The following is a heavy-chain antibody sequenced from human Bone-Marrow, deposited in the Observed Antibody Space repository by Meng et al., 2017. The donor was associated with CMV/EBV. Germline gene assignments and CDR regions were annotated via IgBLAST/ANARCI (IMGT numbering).Heavy chain of an antibody. Sequence: GGSLRLSCVVSGFTSSSSAMSWVRQAPGKGLEWVSAMSGGNMYYADSVKGRFTISRDNPKNTPYLEMNSLSAEDTAVYYCAKTLSNTYYYTYYYHGMDVWGQGTTVPVSS. V-gene: IGHV3-23*01. CDR2: MSGGNM. D-gene: IGHD3-22*01. CDR1: GFTSSSSA. CDR3: AKTLSNTYYYTYYYHGMDV. J-gene: IGHJ6*02.